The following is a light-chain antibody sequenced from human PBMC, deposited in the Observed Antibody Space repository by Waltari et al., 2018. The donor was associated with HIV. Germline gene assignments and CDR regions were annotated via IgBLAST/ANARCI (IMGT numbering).Light chain of an antibody. CDR2: DAS. J-gene: IGKJ2*01. V-gene: IGKV3-11*01. Sequence: EIVLTQSPATLSLSPGERATLSCRASQSVSSYLAWYQQKPGQTPRLLIYDASNRATGIPARFSGSGSGTDFTLTISSLEPEDFAVYYCQQFRTYPRTFGQGATLEIK. CDR1: QSVSSY. CDR3: QQFRTYPRT.